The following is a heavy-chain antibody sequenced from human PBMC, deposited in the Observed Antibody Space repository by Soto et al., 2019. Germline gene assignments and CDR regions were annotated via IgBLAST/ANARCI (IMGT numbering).Heavy chain of an antibody. CDR2: IKSQTEGGTT. CDR3: ATEQGYGSIDY. Sequence: EVQVEESGGGLLKPGGSLRLSCVVSGFTFSNVWMTWVRQPPGKGLEWVGRIKSQTEGGTTDYGAPVKGRFTISRDDAKNTLYLQMNSLKPEDTAVYYCATEQGYGSIDYWGQGTLVTVSS. D-gene: IGHD3-10*01. V-gene: IGHV3-15*01. J-gene: IGHJ4*02. CDR1: GFTFSNVW.